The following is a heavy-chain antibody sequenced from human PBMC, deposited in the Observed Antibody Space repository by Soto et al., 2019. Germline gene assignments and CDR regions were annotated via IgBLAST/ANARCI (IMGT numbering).Heavy chain of an antibody. Sequence: QLQLQESGPGLVKPSETLSLTCTVSGGSISSSSYYWGWIRQPPGKGLEWIGSIYYSGSTYYNPSLKSRVTISVDTSKNQFSLKLSSVTAADTDVYYCARSRGGYCSGGSCYPPQETFDYWGQGTLVTVSS. V-gene: IGHV4-39*01. D-gene: IGHD2-15*01. CDR2: IYYSGST. CDR1: GGSISSSSYY. CDR3: ARSRGGYCSGGSCYPPQETFDY. J-gene: IGHJ4*02.